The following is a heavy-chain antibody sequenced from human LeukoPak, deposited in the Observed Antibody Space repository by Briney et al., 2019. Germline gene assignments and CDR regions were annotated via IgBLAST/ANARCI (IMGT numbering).Heavy chain of an antibody. Sequence: GGSLRLSCAASGFTVSSNYMSWVRQAPGKGLEWVSVIYSGGSTYYADSVKGRFTISRDNSKNTLYLQMNSLRAEDTAVYYCARDAKEVYYYYGMDVWGQGTTVTVPS. D-gene: IGHD4/OR15-4a*01. CDR3: ARDAKEVYYYYGMDV. V-gene: IGHV3-66*01. J-gene: IGHJ6*02. CDR2: IYSGGST. CDR1: GFTVSSNY.